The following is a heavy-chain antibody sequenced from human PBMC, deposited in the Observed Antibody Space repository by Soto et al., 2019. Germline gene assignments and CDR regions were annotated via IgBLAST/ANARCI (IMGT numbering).Heavy chain of an antibody. CDR1: GFTFSSYW. Sequence: GGSLRLSCAASGFTFSSYWMSWVRQAPGKGLEWVANIKQDGSEKYYVDSVKGRFTISRDNAKNSLYLQMNSLRAEDTAVYYCARASGIMITFGGVIAPDYWGQGTLVTVSS. CDR2: IKQDGSEK. CDR3: ARASGIMITFGGVIAPDY. J-gene: IGHJ4*02. V-gene: IGHV3-7*01. D-gene: IGHD3-16*02.